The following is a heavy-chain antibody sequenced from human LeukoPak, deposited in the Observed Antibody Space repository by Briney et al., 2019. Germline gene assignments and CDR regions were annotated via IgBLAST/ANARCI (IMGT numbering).Heavy chain of an antibody. Sequence: SETLSLTCTVSGGSISSYYWSWIRQPAEKGLEWIGRIYTSGSTNYNPSLKSRVTMSVDTSKNQFSLKLSSVTAADTAVYYCARAEVVPAARSYWYFDLWGRGTLVTVSS. CDR3: ARAEVVPAARSYWYFDL. CDR2: IYTSGST. J-gene: IGHJ2*01. V-gene: IGHV4-4*07. CDR1: GGSISSYY. D-gene: IGHD2-2*01.